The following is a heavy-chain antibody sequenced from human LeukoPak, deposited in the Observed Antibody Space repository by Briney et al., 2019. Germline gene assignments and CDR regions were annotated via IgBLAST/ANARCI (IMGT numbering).Heavy chain of an antibody. V-gene: IGHV4-34*01. J-gene: IGHJ4*02. CDR3: ARGVFSNSTLPGYYFDY. CDR1: GGSFSGYY. Sequence: SETLSLTCAVYGGSFSGYYWSWIRQPPGKGLEWIGEINHSGSTNYNPSLKSRVTISVDTSKNQFSLKLSSVTAADTAVYYCARGVFSNSTLPGYYFDYWGQGTLVTVSS. D-gene: IGHD4-11*01. CDR2: INHSGST.